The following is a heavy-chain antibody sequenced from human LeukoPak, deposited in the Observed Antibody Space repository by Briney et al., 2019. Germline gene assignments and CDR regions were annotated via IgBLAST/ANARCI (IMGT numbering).Heavy chain of an antibody. CDR1: GGSISSYY. V-gene: IGHV4-59*01. CDR2: IYYSGST. J-gene: IGHJ4*02. Sequence: SETLSLTCTVSGGSISSYYWSWIRQPPGKGLEWIGSIYYSGSTYYNPSLKSRVTISVDTSKNQFSLKLSSVTAADTAVYYCARADREMAQGYYWGQGTLVTVSS. D-gene: IGHD5-24*01. CDR3: ARADREMAQGYY.